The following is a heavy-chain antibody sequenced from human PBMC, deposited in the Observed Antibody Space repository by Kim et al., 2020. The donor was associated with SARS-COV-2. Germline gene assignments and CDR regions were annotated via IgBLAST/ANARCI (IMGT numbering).Heavy chain of an antibody. CDR2: IIPIFGTA. V-gene: IGHV1-69*13. J-gene: IGHJ6*02. CDR3: AREGYDFWSGYYKDPYYYYGMDV. CDR1: GGTFSSYA. D-gene: IGHD3-3*01. Sequence: SVKVSCKASGGTFSSYAISWVRQAPGQGLEWMGGIIPIFGTANYAQKFQGRVTITADESTSTAYMELSSLRSEDTAVYYCAREGYDFWSGYYKDPYYYYGMDVWGQGTTVTVSS.